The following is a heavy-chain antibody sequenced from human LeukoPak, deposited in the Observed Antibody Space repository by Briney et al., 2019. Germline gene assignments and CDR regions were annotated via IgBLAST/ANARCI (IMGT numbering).Heavy chain of an antibody. CDR1: GYTFTRYY. Sequence: ASVKVSCKASGYTFTRYYMHWVRQATGQGLEWMGWMNPNSGNAGYAQKFQGRVTMTRDMSTSTVYMELSSLRSEDTAVYYCARGGGGELLRFEPSHTFDYWGQGTLVTVSS. V-gene: IGHV1-8*01. CDR3: ARGGGGELLRFEPSHTFDY. J-gene: IGHJ4*02. D-gene: IGHD1-26*01. CDR2: MNPNSGNA.